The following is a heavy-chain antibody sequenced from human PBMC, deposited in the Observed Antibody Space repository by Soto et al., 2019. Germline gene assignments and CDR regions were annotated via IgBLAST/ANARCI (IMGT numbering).Heavy chain of an antibody. V-gene: IGHV4-31*02. Sequence: LSLTCTVSGGSSSNGGYYWNWVRQHPGKGLEWIGYIHYSGSTWYNPSLESRVTISVDTSKDQFSLKLRSVTAADTAVYYCARVRGSGSYAAYYFDSWGQGTLVTVSS. CDR2: IHYSGST. CDR3: ARVRGSGSYAAYYFDS. D-gene: IGHD3-10*01. J-gene: IGHJ4*01. CDR1: GGSSSNGGYY.